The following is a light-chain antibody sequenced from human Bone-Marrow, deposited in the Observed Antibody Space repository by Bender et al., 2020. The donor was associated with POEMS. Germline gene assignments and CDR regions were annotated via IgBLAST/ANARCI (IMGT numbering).Light chain of an antibody. CDR2: YDD. CDR3: GSWDDSLSGPV. Sequence: SVLTQPPSVSEVPRQRVIISCSGSSSNIGHNAVNWYQQLPGEPPKLLIYYDDLLPSGVSARFSGSQSGTSASLAISGLRSEDEAEYYCGSWDDSLSGPVFGGGTKLTVL. V-gene: IGLV1-36*01. CDR1: SSNIGHNA. J-gene: IGLJ3*02.